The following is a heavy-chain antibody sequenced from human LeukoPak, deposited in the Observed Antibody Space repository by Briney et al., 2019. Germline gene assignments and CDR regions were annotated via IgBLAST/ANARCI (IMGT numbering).Heavy chain of an antibody. J-gene: IGHJ4*02. CDR3: ATLGRNYFDS. Sequence: GGSLRLSCAASGFTVSSNYMSWVRQAPGKGLEWVSYISSSGSAIYYADSVKGRFTVSRDNAKNSLYLQMNSLRAEDTAAYYCATLGRNYFDSWGQGSLVSVSS. D-gene: IGHD2-15*01. V-gene: IGHV3-11*01. CDR2: ISSSGSAI. CDR1: GFTVSSNY.